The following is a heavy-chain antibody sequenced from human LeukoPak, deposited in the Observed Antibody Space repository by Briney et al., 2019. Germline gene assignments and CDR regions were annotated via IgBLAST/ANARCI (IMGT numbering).Heavy chain of an antibody. CDR1: GVTFSSYG. J-gene: IGHJ5*02. CDR2: ISYYGSNK. D-gene: IGHD3-10*01. CDR3: AKDPAVRGVIIPLNWFDP. Sequence: QAGRSLRLSCAASGVTFSSYGKHWVRQPPGKGLEWVAVISYYGSNKYYADTVKSRFTISRDNSKTTLNLQMNSLRAEETAVYYCAKDPAVRGVIIPLNWFDPWGKGTLVTVPS. V-gene: IGHV3-30*18.